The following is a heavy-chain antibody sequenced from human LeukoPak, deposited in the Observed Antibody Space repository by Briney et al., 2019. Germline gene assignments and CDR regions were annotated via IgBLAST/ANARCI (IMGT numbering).Heavy chain of an antibody. CDR2: ISTYNGKT. CDR3: ATYSGYEGWFDP. D-gene: IGHD5-12*01. CDR1: GYTFTSYG. J-gene: IGHJ5*02. Sequence: ASVKVSCKASGYTFTSYGIGWVRQAPGQGLEWMGWISTYNGKTNYARKLQSRVILTTDTSTSTAYMELTTLRSDDTAVYYCATYSGYEGWFDPWGQGTLVTVSS. V-gene: IGHV1-18*01.